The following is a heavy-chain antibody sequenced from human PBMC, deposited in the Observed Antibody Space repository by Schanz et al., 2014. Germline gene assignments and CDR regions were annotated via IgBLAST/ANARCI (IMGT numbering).Heavy chain of an antibody. CDR1: GFTFSTSA. D-gene: IGHD3-10*01. Sequence: EVHLLESGGGLVQPGGSLRLSCAASGFTFSTSAMSWVRQVPGKGLEWVSAILGLASTTYYADSVKGRFTISRDNSKNLLYLQMNSLRADDTAVYYCAKGRFGELRAFDIWGQGTMVTVSS. CDR2: ILGLASTT. CDR3: AKGRFGELRAFDI. J-gene: IGHJ3*02. V-gene: IGHV3-23*01.